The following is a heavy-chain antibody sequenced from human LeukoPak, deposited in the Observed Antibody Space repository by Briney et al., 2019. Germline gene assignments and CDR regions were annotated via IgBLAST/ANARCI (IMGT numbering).Heavy chain of an antibody. J-gene: IGHJ4*02. CDR3: ARAFQSLAGLSLPDY. Sequence: ASVKVSCKASGYTFTNYAMNWVRQAPGQGLEWMGWIHPSTGNPTYAQGFTGRFVFSLDTSVGTTYLQISSLKAEDTAVYYCARAFQSLAGLSLPDYWGQGTLVTVSS. CDR1: GYTFTNYA. D-gene: IGHD3-16*02. V-gene: IGHV7-4-1*02. CDR2: IHPSTGNP.